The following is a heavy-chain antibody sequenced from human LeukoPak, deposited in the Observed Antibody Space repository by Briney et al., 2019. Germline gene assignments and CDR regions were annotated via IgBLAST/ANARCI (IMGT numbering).Heavy chain of an antibody. V-gene: IGHV3-30*02. D-gene: IGHD3-10*01. J-gene: IGHJ4*02. CDR1: GFTFTSHG. Sequence: GGSLRLSCAASGFTFTSHGMHWVRQAPGKGLEWVAFTRNDGNNKYYADSVKGRFTISRDNAKNSLNLQMNSLRVEDTAVYYCAKVAKYYYGSETYYFFEHWGQGTPVTASS. CDR3: AKVAKYYYGSETYYFFEH. CDR2: TRNDGNNK.